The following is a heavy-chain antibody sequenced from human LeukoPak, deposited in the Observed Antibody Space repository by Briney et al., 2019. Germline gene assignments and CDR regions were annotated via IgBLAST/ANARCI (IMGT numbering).Heavy chain of an antibody. Sequence: SETLSLTCTVSGGSISSYYWGWIRQPPGKGLEWIGSISYSGSTYYNPSLKSRVTISVDTSKNQFSLMLSSVTAADTAVYYCARGLVRASGNYLYYWGQGTLVTVSS. CDR3: ARGLVRASGNYLYY. CDR1: GGSISSYY. V-gene: IGHV4-39*01. D-gene: IGHD1-26*01. J-gene: IGHJ4*02. CDR2: ISYSGST.